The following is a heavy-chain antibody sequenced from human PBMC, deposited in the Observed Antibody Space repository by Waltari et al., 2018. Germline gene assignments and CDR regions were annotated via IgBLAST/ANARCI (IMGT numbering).Heavy chain of an antibody. J-gene: IGHJ4*02. V-gene: IGHV4-31*03. CDR1: GGSISSGGYY. CDR3: ARGGIFCSGGSCYEDYFDY. D-gene: IGHD2-15*01. CDR2: IYYSGST. Sequence: QVQLQESGPGLVKPSQTLSLTCTVSGGSISSGGYYWSWIRQHPGKGLEWIGYIYYSGSTYYNPSLKGRVTISVDTSKNQFALKLSAVTAADTAVYYCARGGIFCSGGSCYEDYFDYWGQGTLVTVSS.